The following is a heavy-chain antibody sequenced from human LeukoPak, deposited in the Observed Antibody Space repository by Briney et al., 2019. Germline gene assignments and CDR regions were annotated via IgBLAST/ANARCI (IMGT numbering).Heavy chain of an antibody. V-gene: IGHV1-2*02. CDR1: GYTFTGYY. CDR2: INSNSGGT. J-gene: IGHJ6*03. D-gene: IGHD4-23*01. CDR3: ASNSAARYYYYNYMDV. Sequence: ASVNVSCKASGYTFTGYYMHWVRQAPGQGLEWMGWINSNSGGTNYAQKFQGRVTMTRDTSISTAYMELSRLTSDDTAVYYCASNSAARYYYYNYMDVWGKGTTVTVSS.